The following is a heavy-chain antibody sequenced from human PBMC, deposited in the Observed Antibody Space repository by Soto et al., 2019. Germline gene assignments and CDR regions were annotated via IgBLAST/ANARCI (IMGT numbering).Heavy chain of an antibody. J-gene: IGHJ4*02. V-gene: IGHV3-64D*08. CDR1: GCTFSSYW. D-gene: IGHD6-6*01. CDR2: ISSNGGSK. Sequence: PGGSLRISCAASGCTFSSYWMTWVRQAPGKGLEYVSTISSNGGSKYYADSVKGRFTISRDNSKNTLYLQMSSLRAEDTAVYYCVKDQNLWYSSSVFDYWGQGTLVTVSS. CDR3: VKDQNLWYSSSVFDY.